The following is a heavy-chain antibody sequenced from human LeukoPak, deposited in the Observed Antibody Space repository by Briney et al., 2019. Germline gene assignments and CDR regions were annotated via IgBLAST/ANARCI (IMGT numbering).Heavy chain of an antibody. CDR1: GGAFSGYY. D-gene: IGHD2-2*02. J-gene: IGHJ4*02. V-gene: IGHV4-34*01. CDR3: AREGYCSSTNCYNFNY. Sequence: SETLSLTLAVYGGAFSGYYWSWIRHPPGKGLEWIWEINHSGSTNYNPSLKSRVTISLDTSKNQISLKLSSVTAADTAVYYCAREGYCSSTNCYNFNYWGQGTLVTVSS. CDR2: INHSGST.